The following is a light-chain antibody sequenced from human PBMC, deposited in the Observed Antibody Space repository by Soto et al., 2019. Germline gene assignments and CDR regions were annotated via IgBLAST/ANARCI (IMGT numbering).Light chain of an antibody. CDR1: SSDVGGYNL. J-gene: IGLJ3*02. CDR3: CSYAGGSIPVV. CDR2: EVT. Sequence: QSALTQPASVSGSPGQSITISCTGTSSDVGGYNLVSWYQQHPGKAPKLMIYEVTKRPSGVSNRLSASKSGNTASLTISGLQAEDEADYYCCSYAGGSIPVVFGGGTKLTVL. V-gene: IGLV2-23*02.